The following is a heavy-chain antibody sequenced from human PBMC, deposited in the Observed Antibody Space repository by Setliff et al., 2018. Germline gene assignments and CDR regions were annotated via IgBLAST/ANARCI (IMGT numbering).Heavy chain of an antibody. CDR3: ARHLSYSGETMDV. D-gene: IGHD5-12*01. CDR1: GGAIDNRYY. Sequence: SETLSLTCAVSGGAIDNRYYWGWIRQPPGKGLDWIGNINYSGCSYYNPSLKSRVTISVDTSKKYFFLNLTSVTAADTAVYYCARHLSYSGETMDVWGKGTTVTVSS. J-gene: IGHJ6*03. CDR2: INYSGCS. V-gene: IGHV4-39*01.